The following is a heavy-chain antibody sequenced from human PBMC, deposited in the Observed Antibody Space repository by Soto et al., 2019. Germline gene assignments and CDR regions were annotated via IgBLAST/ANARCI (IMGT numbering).Heavy chain of an antibody. CDR1: GYSFTTYW. Sequence: GESLKISCQGSGYSFTTYWISWVRQVPGKGLEWMGKIDPGDSSTNYSPSFRGHITISVDRSINTAHLQFSSLKAADTAVYYCARLEKWYYNYYGLDVWGQGTMGTVSS. J-gene: IGHJ6*02. V-gene: IGHV5-10-1*01. D-gene: IGHD1-26*01. CDR3: ARLEKWYYNYYGLDV. CDR2: IDPGDSST.